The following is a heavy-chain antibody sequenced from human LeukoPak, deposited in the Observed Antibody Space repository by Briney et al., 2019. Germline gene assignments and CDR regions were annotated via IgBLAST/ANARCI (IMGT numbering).Heavy chain of an antibody. CDR1: GFAFSTYW. CDR2: TKPDGSST. Sequence: GGALRLSCAASGFAFSTYWMYWVRQVAGKGLVWVSRTKPDGSSTEYADSVKGRFTISRDNAKNTLYLQMNSLRAEDTAVYYCARVRLVLQYYGMDAWGQGTTVTVSS. CDR3: ARVRLVLQYYGMDA. D-gene: IGHD6-19*01. V-gene: IGHV3-74*01. J-gene: IGHJ6*02.